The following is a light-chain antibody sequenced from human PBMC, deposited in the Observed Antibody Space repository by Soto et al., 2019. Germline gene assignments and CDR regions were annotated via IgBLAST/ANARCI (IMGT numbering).Light chain of an antibody. V-gene: IGKV1-5*01. J-gene: IGKJ1*01. Sequence: DIQMTQSPSTLSASVGDRVTITCRASQSVRGSLAWYQQQPGKAPKLLIYDVSNLESGVPSRFSAFGSGTEFTLSISRLQPDDFGTYYCQQFYMGWTFGQGTRVDLK. CDR1: QSVRGS. CDR2: DVS. CDR3: QQFYMGWT.